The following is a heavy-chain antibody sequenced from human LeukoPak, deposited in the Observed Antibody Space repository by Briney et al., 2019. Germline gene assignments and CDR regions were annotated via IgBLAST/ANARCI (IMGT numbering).Heavy chain of an antibody. CDR2: IIPIFGTA. CDR3: AAWSGYNFGY. D-gene: IGHD3-3*01. Sequence: GSSVKVSCKASGGTFSSYSISWVRQAPGQGLEWMGRIIPIFGTANYARKFQGRVTITADKSTSTDYMELSSLRSEDTAVYYCAAWSGYNFGYWGQGTLVTVSS. CDR1: GGTFSSYS. J-gene: IGHJ4*02. V-gene: IGHV1-69*06.